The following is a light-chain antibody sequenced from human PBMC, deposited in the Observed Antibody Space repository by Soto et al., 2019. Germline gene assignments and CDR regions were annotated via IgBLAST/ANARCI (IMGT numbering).Light chain of an antibody. CDR1: QSISSY. J-gene: IGKJ1*01. CDR2: DAS. Sequence: EVVLTQSPDTLSLPPGERATLSCRASQSISSYLAWYQQKPGQAPRLLIYDASSRATGIPARFSGSGSGTDFTLTISSLEPEDFAVYYCQQYGSSPPWTFGQGTKVEIK. CDR3: QQYGSSPPWT. V-gene: IGKV3-11*01.